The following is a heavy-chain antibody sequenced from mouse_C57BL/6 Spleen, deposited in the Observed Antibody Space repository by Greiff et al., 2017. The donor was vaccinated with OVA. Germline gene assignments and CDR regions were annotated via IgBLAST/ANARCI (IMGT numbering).Heavy chain of an antibody. CDR3: TTTSYYYGSSPFAY. Sequence: VQLQQSGAELVRPGASVKLSCTASGFNIKDYYMHWVKQRPEQGLEWIGRIDPEDGDTEYAPKFQGKATMTADTSSNTAYLQLSILTSEDTAVYYCTTTSYYYGSSPFAYWGQGTLVTVSA. D-gene: IGHD1-1*01. V-gene: IGHV14-1*01. CDR1: GFNIKDYY. J-gene: IGHJ3*01. CDR2: IDPEDGDT.